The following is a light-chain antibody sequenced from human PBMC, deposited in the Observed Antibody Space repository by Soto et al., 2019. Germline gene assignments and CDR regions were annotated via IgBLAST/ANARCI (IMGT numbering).Light chain of an antibody. CDR3: CSYADGSICI. V-gene: IGLV2-23*01. CDR2: EAS. CDR1: SSDLGNYDL. J-gene: IGLJ2*01. Sequence: QSALTQPASVSGSPGQSITISCTGTSSDLGNYDLVSWYQQHPGKTPKVIIYEASKRPSGVSNRFSGSKSGNMASLTISGLQDEDEADYFCCSYADGSICIFGGGTKVTVL.